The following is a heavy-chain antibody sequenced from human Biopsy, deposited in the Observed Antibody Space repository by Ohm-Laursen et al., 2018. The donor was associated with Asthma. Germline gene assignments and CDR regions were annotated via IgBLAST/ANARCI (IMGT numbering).Heavy chain of an antibody. CDR1: GYNFISFA. J-gene: IGHJ3*01. V-gene: IGHV1-3*04. Sequence: GSSVKVSCNGSGYNFISFAIHWVRQAPGQRLEWMGWVNTGNGDTKYSQKFQGRVTITRDTSASTAYMELRSLRSEDTATYYCARTYYDFLTGQVKDVFGVWGQGTMVTVSS. D-gene: IGHD3-9*01. CDR3: ARTYYDFLTGQVKDVFGV. CDR2: VNTGNGDT.